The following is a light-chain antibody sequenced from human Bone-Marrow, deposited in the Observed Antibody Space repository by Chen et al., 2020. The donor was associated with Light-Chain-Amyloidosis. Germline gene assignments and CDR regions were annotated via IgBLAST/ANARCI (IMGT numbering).Light chain of an antibody. J-gene: IGLJ2*01. CDR2: QDS. CDR1: ALAKQY. Sequence: SFELTQPPSVSVSPGQTARITCSGDALAKQYAYWFQQRPGQAPILLIYQDSERPSGIPERFSGSSSGTTVTLTITGVQAEDDADYFCQSADISNVVFGGGTKLTVL. CDR3: QSADISNVV. V-gene: IGLV3-25*03.